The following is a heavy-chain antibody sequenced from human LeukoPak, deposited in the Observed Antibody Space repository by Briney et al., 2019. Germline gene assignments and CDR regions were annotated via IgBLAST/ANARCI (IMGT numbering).Heavy chain of an antibody. V-gene: IGHV4-31*03. CDR3: ARVRYYGSGEEIDP. CDR1: VGSISSGGSI. J-gene: IGHJ5*02. Sequence: SETLSLTCTFSVGSISSGGSIRSWIRQTPGKGLEWIGDIYHGGNTYYNPSLKSRVTISVDTSKNQFSLKLSSVTAADTAVYYCARVRYYGSGEEIDPWGQGTLVTVSS. D-gene: IGHD3-10*01. CDR2: IYHGGNT.